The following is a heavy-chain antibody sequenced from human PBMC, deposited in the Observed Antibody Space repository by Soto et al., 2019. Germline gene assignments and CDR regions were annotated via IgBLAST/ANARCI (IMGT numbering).Heavy chain of an antibody. CDR2: IYYSGST. CDR1: GGSISSYY. J-gene: IGHJ4*02. Sequence: QVQLQESGPGLLKPSETLSLTCTVSGGSISSYYWRWIRQPPGKGLEWIGYIYYSGSTNYNPSLKSRVTISVDKAKNLFSLKLSSVTAADTAVYYWWRVELGYCSGGSCYSSGYFDFWGQGTLVTVSS. CDR3: WRVELGYCSGGSCYSSGYFDF. D-gene: IGHD2-15*01. V-gene: IGHV4-59*01.